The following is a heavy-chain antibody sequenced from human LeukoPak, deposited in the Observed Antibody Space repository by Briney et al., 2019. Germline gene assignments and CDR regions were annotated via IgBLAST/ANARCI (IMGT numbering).Heavy chain of an antibody. CDR1: GGSFSGYY. V-gene: IGHV4-34*01. D-gene: IGHD6-13*01. CDR2: INHSGST. Sequence: PSETLSLTCAVYGGSFSGYYWSWIRQPPGKGLEWIGEINHSGSTNYNPSLKSRVTISVDTSKNQFSLKLSSVTAADTAVYYCARHSAAGTYWYFDLWGRGTLVTVSS. CDR3: ARHSAAGTYWYFDL. J-gene: IGHJ2*01.